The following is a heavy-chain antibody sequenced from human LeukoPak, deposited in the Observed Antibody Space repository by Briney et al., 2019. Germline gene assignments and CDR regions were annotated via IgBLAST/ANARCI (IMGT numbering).Heavy chain of an antibody. V-gene: IGHV3-48*03. Sequence: PGGSLRLSCAASGFTFSSYERNWVRQAPGKGLEWVSYISSSGSTIYYADSVKGRFTIARDNAKNSLYLQMNSLRAEDSAVYYCARDQAGRHSDYWGQGNLVTVSS. J-gene: IGHJ4*02. CDR3: ARDQAGRHSDY. D-gene: IGHD6-13*01. CDR2: ISSSGSTI. CDR1: GFTFSSYE.